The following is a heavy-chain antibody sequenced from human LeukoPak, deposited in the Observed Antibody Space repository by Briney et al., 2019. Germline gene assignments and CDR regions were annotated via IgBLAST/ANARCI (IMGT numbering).Heavy chain of an antibody. CDR2: IRYSGSS. CDR3: ARRIPNGPPDC. V-gene: IGHV4-31*03. J-gene: IGHJ4*02. CDR1: GGSISSGGDY. Sequence: SETLSLTCTLSGGSISSGGDYWSWIRQLQGKGLEWIGYIRYSGSSYSTPSLKSRLTFSADTSKNQFSLELTSVTAADTAVYFCARRIPNGPPDCRGQGSLVIVSS.